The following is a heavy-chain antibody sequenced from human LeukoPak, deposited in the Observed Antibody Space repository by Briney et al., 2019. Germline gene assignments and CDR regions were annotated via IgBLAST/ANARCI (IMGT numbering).Heavy chain of an antibody. CDR1: GYSFTSYW. Sequence: GESLKISCKGSGYSFTSYWIGWVRQMPGKGLEWMGIIYPGDSDTRYSPSFQGQVTISADKSISTAYLQWSSLKASDTAMYYCARPPLGYSYGPPLSYFDYWGQGTLVTVSS. J-gene: IGHJ4*02. V-gene: IGHV5-51*01. CDR3: ARPPLGYSYGPPLSYFDY. D-gene: IGHD5-18*01. CDR2: IYPGDSDT.